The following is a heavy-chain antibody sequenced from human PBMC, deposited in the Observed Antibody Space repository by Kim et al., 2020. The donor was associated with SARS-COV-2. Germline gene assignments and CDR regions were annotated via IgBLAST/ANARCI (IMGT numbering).Heavy chain of an antibody. CDR3: ARSRRFDGALWGFNFVVRGVPVY. D-gene: IGHD3-10*01. J-gene: IGHJ4*02. CDR2: INHSGST. V-gene: IGHV4-34*01. Sequence: SETLSLTCAVYGGSFSGYYWSWIRQPPGKGLEWIGEINHSGSTNYNPSLKSRVTISVDTSKNQFSLKLSSVTAADTAVYYCARSRRFDGALWGFNFVVRGVPVYWGQGTLVTVSS. CDR1: GGSFSGYY.